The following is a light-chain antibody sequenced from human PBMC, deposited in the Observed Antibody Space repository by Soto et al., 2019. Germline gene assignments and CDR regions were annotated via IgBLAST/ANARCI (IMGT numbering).Light chain of an antibody. V-gene: IGKV1-5*03. CDR1: QFIRTW. CDR2: KAS. J-gene: IGKJ1*01. Sequence: DIQMTQSPSSLSASVGDTITITCRASQFIRTWLAWYQQRPGQVPNLLIYKASTVHNGVPPRFSGAASGTEFNLTIRGLQPEDFGTFYCQEYTTPSHAFGQGTKVTI. CDR3: QEYTTPSHA.